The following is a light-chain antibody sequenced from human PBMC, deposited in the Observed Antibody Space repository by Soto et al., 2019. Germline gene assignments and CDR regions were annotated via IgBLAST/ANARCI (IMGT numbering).Light chain of an antibody. V-gene: IGKV4-1*01. CDR1: QSLLYSSNNKNY. CDR3: QQFYSNSLT. J-gene: IGKJ4*01. CDR2: WAS. Sequence: DIVLTQSPASLPVALGERATINCKSSQSLLYSSNNKNYLAWYQQKAGQPPKLLIYWASARESGVPDRFSGSGSGTDFTLTISSLQAEDVAVYYCQQFYSNSLTFGGGTKVEIK.